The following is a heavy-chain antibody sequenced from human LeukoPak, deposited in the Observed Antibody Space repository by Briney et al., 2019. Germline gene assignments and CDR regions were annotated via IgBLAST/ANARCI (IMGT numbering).Heavy chain of an antibody. Sequence: PGGSLRLSCAASGFTFSSFWMTWVRQAPGKGLEWVANIKQDGSTKYYVDAAKGRFTISRDNAKNSMYLQMNSLRAEDTAVYYCATDPPRNDDSFDIWGQGTMVTVSS. CDR1: GFTFSSFW. CDR3: ATDPPRNDDSFDI. CDR2: IKQDGSTK. D-gene: IGHD1-1*01. V-gene: IGHV3-7*01. J-gene: IGHJ3*02.